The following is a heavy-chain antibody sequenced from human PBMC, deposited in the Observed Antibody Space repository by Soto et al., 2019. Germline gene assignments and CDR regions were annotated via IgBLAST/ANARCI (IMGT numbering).Heavy chain of an antibody. D-gene: IGHD3-22*01. V-gene: IGHV5-10-1*01. Sequence: LKISCKGSGYSLAGYWITWVRQKPGKGLEWMGRIDPSDSQTYYSPSFRGHVTISVTKSITTVFLQWSSLRASDTAMYYCARQIYDSDTGPNFQYYFDSWGQGTPVTVSS. CDR1: GYSLAGYW. CDR2: IDPSDSQT. J-gene: IGHJ4*02. CDR3: ARQIYDSDTGPNFQYYFDS.